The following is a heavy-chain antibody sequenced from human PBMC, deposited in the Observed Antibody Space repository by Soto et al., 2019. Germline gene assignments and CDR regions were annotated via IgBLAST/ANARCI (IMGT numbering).Heavy chain of an antibody. Sequence: HPGGSLRLSCAASGFTFTIYAMHWVRQAPGKGLEWVAVISYDGSNKYYADSVKGRFTISRDNSKNSLYLQMNSLRAEDTAVYYCARDQRGSWYLLPDYWGQGTLVTVSS. CDR3: ARDQRGSWYLLPDY. V-gene: IGHV3-30-3*01. CDR2: ISYDGSNK. CDR1: GFTFTIYA. J-gene: IGHJ4*02. D-gene: IGHD6-13*01.